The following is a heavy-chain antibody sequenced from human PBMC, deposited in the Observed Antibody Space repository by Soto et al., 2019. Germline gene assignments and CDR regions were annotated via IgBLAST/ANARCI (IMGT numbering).Heavy chain of an antibody. J-gene: IGHJ6*02. D-gene: IGHD3-3*01. V-gene: IGHV3-7*01. CDR2: IKQDGSEK. Sequence: PGGSLRLSCAASGFTFSSYWMSWVRQAPGKGLEWVANIKQDGSEKYYVDSVKGRFTISRDNAKNSLYLQMNSLRAEDTAVYYCARDSITIFGVVIYYYYYGMDVWGQGTTVTVSS. CDR1: GFTFSSYW. CDR3: ARDSITIFGVVIYYYYYGMDV.